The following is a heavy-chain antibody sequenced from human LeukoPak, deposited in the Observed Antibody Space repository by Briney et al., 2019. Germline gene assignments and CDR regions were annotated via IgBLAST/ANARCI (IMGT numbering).Heavy chain of an antibody. CDR2: VSNSGRI. CDR1: GASLSTYQ. V-gene: IGHV4-59*01. D-gene: IGHD7-27*01. CDR3: ARHWGD. Sequence: SETLSLTCIVSGASLSTYQWSWLRQPPGKGLEWIGCVSNSGRINYNPSLKSRVTISVDTSKRQFSLKLSSLTAADTAVYYCARHWGDWGQGTLITVSS. J-gene: IGHJ4*02.